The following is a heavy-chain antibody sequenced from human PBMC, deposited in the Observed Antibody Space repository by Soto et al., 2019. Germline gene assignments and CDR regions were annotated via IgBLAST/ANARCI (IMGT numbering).Heavy chain of an antibody. CDR3: AKRGGSYLTYYYYYAMDV. J-gene: IGHJ6*02. D-gene: IGHD1-26*01. CDR1: EFSFSSYA. Sequence: PGGSLRLSCAASEFSFSSYAMSWVRQAPGKGLEWVSVISGSGGSTYYADPVKGRFTISRDNSKNTLYLQMNSLRAEDTAVYYCAKRGGSYLTYYYYYAMDVWGQGTTVTVSS. V-gene: IGHV3-23*01. CDR2: ISGSGGST.